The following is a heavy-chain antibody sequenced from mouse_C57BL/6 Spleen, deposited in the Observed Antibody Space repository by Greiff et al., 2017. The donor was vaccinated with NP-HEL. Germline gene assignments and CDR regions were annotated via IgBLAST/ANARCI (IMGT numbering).Heavy chain of an antibody. D-gene: IGHD1-1*01. CDR2: IDPSDSYT. Sequence: VQLQQPGAELVMPGASVKLSCKASGYTFTSYWMHWVKQRPGQGLEWIGEIDPSDSYTNYNQKFKGKSTLTVDKSSSTAYMQLSSLTSEDSAVYYCARAYYGSSHYFDYWGQGTTLTVSS. CDR3: ARAYYGSSHYFDY. CDR1: GYTFTSYW. J-gene: IGHJ2*01. V-gene: IGHV1-69*01.